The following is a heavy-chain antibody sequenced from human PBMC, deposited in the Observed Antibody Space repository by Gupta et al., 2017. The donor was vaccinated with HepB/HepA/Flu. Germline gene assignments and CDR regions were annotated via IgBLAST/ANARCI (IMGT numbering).Heavy chain of an antibody. Sequence: SLTCTVSGGSISRYYWSWLRQPPGKGLGWIGYIYYSGTTNYNPPLKSRVTIAVETSKNQFSLKLSSVTAADTAVYYCARGRGTYYYYGMGVWGQGTTVTVSS. V-gene: IGHV4-59*08. CDR2: IYYSGTT. D-gene: IGHD1-1*01. CDR1: GGSISRYY. CDR3: ARGRGTYYYYGMGV. J-gene: IGHJ6*02.